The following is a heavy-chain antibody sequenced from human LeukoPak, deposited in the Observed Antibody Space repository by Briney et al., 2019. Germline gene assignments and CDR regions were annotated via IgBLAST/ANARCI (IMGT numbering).Heavy chain of an antibody. J-gene: IGHJ3*02. V-gene: IGHV2-70*01. Sequence: SGPTLVNPTQTLTLTCTFSGFSLSTSGMCVSWIRQPPGKALEWLALIDWDDDKYYSTSLKTRLTISKDTSKSQVVLIMTNMDPEDTATYYCARTLYYGSGSYYNQFGAFDIWGQGTMVTVSS. CDR2: IDWDDDK. CDR1: GFSLSTSGMC. CDR3: ARTLYYGSGSYYNQFGAFDI. D-gene: IGHD3-10*01.